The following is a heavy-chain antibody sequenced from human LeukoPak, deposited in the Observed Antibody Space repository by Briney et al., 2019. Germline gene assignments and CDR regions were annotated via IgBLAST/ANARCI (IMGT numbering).Heavy chain of an antibody. CDR1: GFTFSSYA. V-gene: IGHV3-23*01. CDR2: ISGSGGST. CDR3: AKDRPYSGYRVFDY. Sequence: PGGSLRLPCAASGFTFSSYAMSWVRQAPGKGLEWVSAISGSGGSTYYAASVKRRFTISRDNSKNTLYLQMNSLRAEDTAVYYCAKDRPYSGYRVFDYWGQGTLVTVSS. D-gene: IGHD5-12*01. J-gene: IGHJ4*02.